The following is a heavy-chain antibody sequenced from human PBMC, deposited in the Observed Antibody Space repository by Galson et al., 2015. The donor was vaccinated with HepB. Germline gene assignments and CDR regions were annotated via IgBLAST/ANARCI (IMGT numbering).Heavy chain of an antibody. CDR1: RFTFSSYA. J-gene: IGHJ4*02. CDR2: ISYAGSNK. CDR3: ARAKGYTARATGICDY. V-gene: IGHV3-30*04. D-gene: IGHD5-18*01. Sequence: SLRLSCAASRFTFSSYAMHWVRQAPGKGLEWVAAISYAGSNKYYADSVKGRFTISRDNSKNELYLQMNSKRAEDTAVYYCARAKGYTARATGICDYCGQRTLVTVS.